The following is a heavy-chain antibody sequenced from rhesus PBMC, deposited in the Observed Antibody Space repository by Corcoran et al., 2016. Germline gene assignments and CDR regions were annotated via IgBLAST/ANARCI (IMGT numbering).Heavy chain of an antibody. CDR2: IYGSSGST. D-gene: IGHD3-3*01. Sequence: QVQLQESGPGLVKTSETLSLTCAVSGGSIRSNYWRWIRPPPGQGLDWIGYIYGSSGSTYYNPSLKSRVTISTDTSKNQCSLKLSSVTAADTAVYYCARARTIFGLVIMGYWGQGVLVTVSS. V-gene: IGHV4-160*01. CDR1: GGSIRSNY. J-gene: IGHJ4*01. CDR3: ARARTIFGLVIMGY.